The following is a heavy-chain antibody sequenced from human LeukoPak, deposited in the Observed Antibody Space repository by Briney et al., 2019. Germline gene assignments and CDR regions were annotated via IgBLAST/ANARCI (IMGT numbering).Heavy chain of an antibody. Sequence: PSETLSLTCTVSGGSISSYYWSWIRQPPGKGLEWIGYIYYSGSTNYNPSLKSRVTISVDTSKNQFSLKLSSVTAADTAVYYCARHPDYYDSSGFLYNWFDPWGQGTLVTVSS. V-gene: IGHV4-59*08. CDR1: GGSISSYY. J-gene: IGHJ5*02. D-gene: IGHD3-22*01. CDR3: ARHPDYYDSSGFLYNWFDP. CDR2: IYYSGST.